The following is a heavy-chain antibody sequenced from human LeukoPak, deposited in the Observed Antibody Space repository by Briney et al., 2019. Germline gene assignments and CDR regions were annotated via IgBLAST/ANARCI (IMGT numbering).Heavy chain of an antibody. V-gene: IGHV5-51*01. J-gene: IGHJ4*02. D-gene: IGHD2-21*01. CDR1: GYIFTNYW. Sequence: PGESLKISCKVSGYIFTNYWIGWVRQMPGKGLEWMGIIYPDDSDTRYSPSFQGQVTISADKSISTAYLQWSSLKASDIAMYYCARYSIGDYFDYWGQGTLVTVSS. CDR2: IYPDDSDT. CDR3: ARYSIGDYFDY.